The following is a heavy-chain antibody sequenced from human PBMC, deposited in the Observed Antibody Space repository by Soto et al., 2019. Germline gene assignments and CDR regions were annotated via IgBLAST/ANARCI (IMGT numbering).Heavy chain of an antibody. CDR1: GGIFSSYA. CDR3: ARVGGVGAPPGADY. Sequence: SVKVSCKASGGIFSSYAISWLRQAPGQGPEWMGAVIPVLGQAYYAQALQDRVTITADESTRTAYMELSSLTSEDTAVYFCARVGGVGAPPGADYWGQGTLVTVSS. J-gene: IGHJ4*02. CDR2: VIPVLGQA. V-gene: IGHV1-69*13. D-gene: IGHD1-26*01.